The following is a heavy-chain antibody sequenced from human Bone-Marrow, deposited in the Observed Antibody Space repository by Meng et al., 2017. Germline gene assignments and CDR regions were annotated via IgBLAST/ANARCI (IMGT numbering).Heavy chain of an antibody. CDR1: VGSFSGYY. V-gene: IGHV4-34*01. Sequence: LHPWRAGSCKPSEALSLTCTVSVGSFSGYYWGGIRQPPGKGLEWIGEINQRGSTNYTPSLKSLVTISVATSKNQFSLKLSSVTAADTAVYYCARVGVVVITPNWFDPWGQGTLVTVSS. CDR3: ARVGVVVITPNWFDP. J-gene: IGHJ5*02. CDR2: INQRGST. D-gene: IGHD3-22*01.